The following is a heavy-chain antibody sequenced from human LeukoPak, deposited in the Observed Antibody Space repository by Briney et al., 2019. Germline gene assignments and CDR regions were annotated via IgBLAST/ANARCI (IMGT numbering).Heavy chain of an antibody. J-gene: IGHJ6*03. Sequence: GGSLRLSCAASRFTFSNYNMNWVRQAPGKGLEWVSAISGSGGSTYYADSVKGRFTISRDNSKNTLFLQMNSLRAEDTAVYYCAKRRGLELLYYYYMDVWGKGTTVTVSS. CDR1: RFTFSNYN. CDR2: ISGSGGST. V-gene: IGHV3-23*01. D-gene: IGHD1-7*01. CDR3: AKRRGLELLYYYYMDV.